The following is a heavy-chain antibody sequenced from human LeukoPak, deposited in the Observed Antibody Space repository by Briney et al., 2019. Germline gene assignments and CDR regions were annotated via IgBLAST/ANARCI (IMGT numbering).Heavy chain of an antibody. Sequence: SETLSLTCTVSGGSISSGGYYWSWIRQHPGKGLDWILYIYYSGSTYYNPSLKSRVTISVDTSKNQFSLKLSSVTAADTAVYYCARGEVRFLEWQRNWFDPWGQGTLVTVSS. CDR3: ARGEVRFLEWQRNWFDP. CDR1: GGSISSGGYY. CDR2: IYYSGST. D-gene: IGHD3-3*01. J-gene: IGHJ5*02. V-gene: IGHV4-31*03.